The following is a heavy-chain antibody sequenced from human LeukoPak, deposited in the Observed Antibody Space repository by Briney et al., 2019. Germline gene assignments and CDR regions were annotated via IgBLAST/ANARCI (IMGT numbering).Heavy chain of an antibody. J-gene: IGHJ6*03. CDR2: INSDGSST. D-gene: IGHD5/OR15-5a*01. CDR3: GSSTVWYYYYYMDV. Sequence: GGSLRLSCAASGFTFSSNWMHWVRQGPGKGLVWVSRINSDGSSTTYADSVKGRFTISRDNAKNTVYLQMDSLRADDTAVYYCGSSTVWYYYYYMDVWSKGTTVTVSS. CDR1: GFTFSSNW. V-gene: IGHV3-74*03.